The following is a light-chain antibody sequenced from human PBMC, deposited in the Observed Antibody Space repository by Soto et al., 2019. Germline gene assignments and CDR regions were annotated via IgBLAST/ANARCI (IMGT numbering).Light chain of an antibody. CDR3: GTWDSSLGGGAYV. Sequence: QAVLTQPPSVSAAPGQRVTISCSGSSSNIGNNYVSWYQQLPGTAPKLLIYDNNKRPSGIPDRFSGSKSGTSATLGITGLQTRDEADYYCGTWDSSLGGGAYVFGAGTKLTVL. CDR1: SSNIGNNY. CDR2: DNN. V-gene: IGLV1-51*01. J-gene: IGLJ1*01.